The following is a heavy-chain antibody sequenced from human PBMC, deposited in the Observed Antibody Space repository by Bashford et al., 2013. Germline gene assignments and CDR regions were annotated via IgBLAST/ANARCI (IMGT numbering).Heavy chain of an antibody. V-gene: IGHV4-61*02. CDR3: ARQSALGVVLD. Sequence: SETLSLTCAVSGGSISSGNYYWSWIRQPAGKGLEWIGRIYSSGSTNYNPSLKSRVTISVDTSKNQFSLKLSSVTAADTAVYYCARQSALGVVLDWGQGTLVTVSS. CDR1: GGSISSGNYY. D-gene: IGHD3-3*01. CDR2: IYSSGST. J-gene: IGHJ4*02.